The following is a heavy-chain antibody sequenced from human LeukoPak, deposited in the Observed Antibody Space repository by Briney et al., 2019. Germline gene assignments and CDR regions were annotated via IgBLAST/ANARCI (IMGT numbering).Heavy chain of an antibody. CDR1: GFIFDNYA. CDR2: ISWNTGNK. D-gene: IGHD5-24*01. CDR3: ARMKVEMATSWFDP. J-gene: IGHJ5*02. V-gene: IGHV3-9*01. Sequence: GGSLRLACAAAGFIFDNYAMHWVRQAPGKGLEWVSRISWNTGNKDYADSVKGRFTISRDNAKNSLYLQMNSLRPEDTALYYCARMKVEMATSWFDPWGQGTLVTVSS.